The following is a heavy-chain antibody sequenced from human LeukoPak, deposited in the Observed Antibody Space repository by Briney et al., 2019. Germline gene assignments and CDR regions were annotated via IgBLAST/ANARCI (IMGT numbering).Heavy chain of an antibody. J-gene: IGHJ5*02. CDR2: IRYDGSNK. CDR1: GFTFSSYG. CDR3: AKRRAVPAASWFDP. V-gene: IGHV3-30*02. Sequence: GGSLRLSCAASGFTFSSYGMHWVRQAPGKGLEWVAFIRYDGSNKYYADSVKGRFTISRDNPKNTLYLQMNSLRAEDTAVYYCAKRRAVPAASWFDPWGQGTLVTVSS. D-gene: IGHD2-2*01.